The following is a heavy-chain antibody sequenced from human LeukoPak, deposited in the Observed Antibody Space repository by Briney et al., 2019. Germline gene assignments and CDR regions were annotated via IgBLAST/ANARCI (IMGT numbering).Heavy chain of an antibody. J-gene: IGHJ5*02. V-gene: IGHV3-33*01. D-gene: IGHD4-17*01. CDR3: ARELYGDYSNWFDP. CDR2: IWYDGSNK. CDR1: GFTFSSYG. Sequence: GRSLRLSCAASGFTFSSYGMHWVRQAPGKGLEWVAVIWYDGSNKYYADSVKGRFTISRDNSKNTLYLQMNSLRAEDTAVYYCARELYGDYSNWFDPWGQGTLVIVSS.